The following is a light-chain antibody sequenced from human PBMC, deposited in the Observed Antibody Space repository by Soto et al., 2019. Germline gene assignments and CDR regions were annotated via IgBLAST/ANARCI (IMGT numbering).Light chain of an antibody. CDR1: QSVDNY. V-gene: IGKV4-1*01. CDR2: WAS. J-gene: IGKJ4*01. CDR3: QQYYSTPLT. Sequence: EIVMTQSPATLSVSPGDRATLSCRASQSVDNYLAWYQQKPGQPPKLLLYWASTRESGVPDRFSGSGSGTDFTLTISSLQAEDVAVYYCQQYYSTPLTFGGGTKVDIK.